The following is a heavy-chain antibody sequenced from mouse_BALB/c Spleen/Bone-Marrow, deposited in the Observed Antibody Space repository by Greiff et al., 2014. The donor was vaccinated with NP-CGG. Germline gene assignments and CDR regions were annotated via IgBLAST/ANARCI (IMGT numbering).Heavy chain of an antibody. V-gene: IGHV14-3*02. Sequence: DVQLQESGAELVKPGASVKLSCTASGFNIKDTYMHWVKQRPEQGLEWIGRIDPANGNTKYDPKFQGKATITADTSSNTAYLQLSSLTSEDTAVYYCARGIFLYGNLLLDYWGQGTSVTVSS. D-gene: IGHD2-10*02. CDR3: ARGIFLYGNLLLDY. CDR2: IDPANGNT. J-gene: IGHJ4*01. CDR1: GFNIKDTY.